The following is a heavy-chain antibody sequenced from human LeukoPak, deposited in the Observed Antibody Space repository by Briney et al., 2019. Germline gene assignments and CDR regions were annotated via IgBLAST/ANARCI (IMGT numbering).Heavy chain of an antibody. J-gene: IGHJ4*02. CDR2: ISSSSSTI. Sequence: GGSLRLSCAASGFTFSSYSMNWVRQAPGKGLEWVSYISSSSSTIYYADSVKGRFTISRDNSKNTLYLQMNSLRAEDTAVYYCARDVEGGGIGYWGQGTLVTVSS. D-gene: IGHD1-26*01. CDR1: GFTFSSYS. V-gene: IGHV3-48*01. CDR3: ARDVEGGGIGY.